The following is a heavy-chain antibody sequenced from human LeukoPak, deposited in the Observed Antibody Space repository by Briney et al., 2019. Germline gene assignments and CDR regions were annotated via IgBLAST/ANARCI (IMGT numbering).Heavy chain of an antibody. D-gene: IGHD3-22*01. Sequence: SETLSLTCTVSGGSISSSSYYWGWIRQPPGKGLEWIGSIYYSGSTNYNPSLKSRVAISVDTSKNQFSLKLSSVTAADTAVYYCARGRNYYDSSGYKNYFGYWGQGTLVTVSS. V-gene: IGHV4-39*07. CDR3: ARGRNYYDSSGYKNYFGY. CDR2: IYYSGST. CDR1: GGSISSSSYY. J-gene: IGHJ4*02.